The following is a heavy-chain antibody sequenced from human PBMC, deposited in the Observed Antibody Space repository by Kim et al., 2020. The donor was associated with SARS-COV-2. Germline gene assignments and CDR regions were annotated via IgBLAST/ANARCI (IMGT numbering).Heavy chain of an antibody. CDR2: VIPIIGIP. CDR1: GGTFSSHA. Sequence: SVKVSCKASGGTFSSHAINWVRQAPGQRLEWVGRVIPIIGIPDYALKFQGRVTITADKSTNTAFMELSSLRSEDTAVYYCASDGRITMVRGVIGAWFDPWGQGTLVTVSS. J-gene: IGHJ5*02. V-gene: IGHV1-69*04. D-gene: IGHD3-10*01. CDR3: ASDGRITMVRGVIGAWFDP.